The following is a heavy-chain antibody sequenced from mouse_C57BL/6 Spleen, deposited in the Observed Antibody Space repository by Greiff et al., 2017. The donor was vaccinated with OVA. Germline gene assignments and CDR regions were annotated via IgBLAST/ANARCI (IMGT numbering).Heavy chain of an antibody. Sequence: VQLQQSGPGLAKPSQTLSLTCSVTGYSITSDYWNWLRKFPGNKLEYMGYISYSGSTYYNPSLKSRISITRDTSKNQYYLQLNSVTTEDTATYYCARYGDGSSYYYFDYWGQGTTLTVSS. CDR3: ARYGDGSSYYYFDY. V-gene: IGHV3-8*01. CDR1: GYSITSDY. J-gene: IGHJ2*01. CDR2: ISYSGST. D-gene: IGHD1-1*01.